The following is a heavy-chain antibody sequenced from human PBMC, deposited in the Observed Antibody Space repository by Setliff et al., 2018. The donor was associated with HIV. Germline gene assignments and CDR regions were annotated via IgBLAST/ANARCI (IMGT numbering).Heavy chain of an antibody. D-gene: IGHD6-13*01. J-gene: IGHJ1*01. Sequence: PSETLSLTCTVSGGSSSSRSYYWGWIRQPPGKGLEWIGSIYSSGSTYYNPSLKRRVTISVDTSRKQFSLRLSSVTAADTAVYYCEREGRHDRSSWYVTHQYFKHWGQGTLVTVSS. CDR2: IYSSGST. V-gene: IGHV4-39*07. CDR3: EREGRHDRSSWYVTHQYFKH. CDR1: GGSSSSRSYY.